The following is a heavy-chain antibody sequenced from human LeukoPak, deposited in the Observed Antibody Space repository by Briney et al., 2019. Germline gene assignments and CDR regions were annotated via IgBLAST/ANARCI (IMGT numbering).Heavy chain of an antibody. CDR2: FDPEDGET. CDR1: GYTLTELS. Sequence: ASVKVPCKVSGYTLTELSMHWVRQAPGKGLEWMGGFDPEDGETIYAQKFQGRVTMTEDTSTDTAYMELSSLRSEDTAVYYCATRRYCGGDCYSGWFDPWGQGTLVTVSS. J-gene: IGHJ5*02. CDR3: ATRRYCGGDCYSGWFDP. D-gene: IGHD2-21*02. V-gene: IGHV1-24*01.